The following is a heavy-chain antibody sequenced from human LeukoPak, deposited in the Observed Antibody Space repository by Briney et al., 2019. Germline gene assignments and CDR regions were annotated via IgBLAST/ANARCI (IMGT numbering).Heavy chain of an antibody. CDR3: ARDTRYCSGGSCYPPVFDY. J-gene: IGHJ4*02. CDR2: IYYSGST. CDR1: GGSISSGGYY. Sequence: PSETLSLTCTVSGGSISSGGYYWSWIRQHPGKGLEWIGYIYYSGSTYYNPSLKSRVTISVDTSKNQFSLKLSSVTAADTAVYFCARDTRYCSGGSCYPPVFDYWGQGTLVSVSS. V-gene: IGHV4-31*03. D-gene: IGHD2-15*01.